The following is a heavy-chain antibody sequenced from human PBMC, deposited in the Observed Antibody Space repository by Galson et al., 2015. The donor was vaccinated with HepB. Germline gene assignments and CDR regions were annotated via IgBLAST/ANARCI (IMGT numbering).Heavy chain of an antibody. CDR1: GFIFSDFS. J-gene: IGHJ4*02. CDR3: VKEHRSGWPNLDS. D-gene: IGHD6-19*01. Sequence: SLRLSCAASGFIFSDFSMHWVRQAPGKGLEWVAVMSKRGNSINYADSMKGRFTISRDNSENTVYLQMHDLRHEDTALYFCVKEHRSGWPNLDSWGPGTLVIVSS. CDR2: MSKRGNSI. V-gene: IGHV3-30*18.